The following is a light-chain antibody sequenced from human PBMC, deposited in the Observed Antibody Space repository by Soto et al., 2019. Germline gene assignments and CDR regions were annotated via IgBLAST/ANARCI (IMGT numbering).Light chain of an antibody. CDR3: QQRSNWPLT. CDR1: QSVSSS. Sequence: IVLTQSPDTLSLSPGERATLSCRASQSVSSSLVWYQQKPGQAPRLLIYDASNRATGIPARFSGSGSGTDFTLTISSLEPEDLAVYYCQQRSNWPLTFGGGTKVDIK. J-gene: IGKJ4*01. CDR2: DAS. V-gene: IGKV3-11*01.